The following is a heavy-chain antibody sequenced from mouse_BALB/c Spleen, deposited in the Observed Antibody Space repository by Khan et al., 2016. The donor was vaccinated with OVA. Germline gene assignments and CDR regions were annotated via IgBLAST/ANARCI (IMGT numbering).Heavy chain of an antibody. V-gene: IGHV1S56*01. CDR2: IYPGDGDT. CDR1: GYTFTSYA. Sequence: QVQLKQSGPELVKPGTLVKISCKASGYTFTSYAINWVKQRPGQGLEWIGWIYPGDGDTKYNEKFKGKATLTADKSSSTVDMQLRSLTSENSAVYFCAREGVRGVALDYWGQGTSVTVSS. J-gene: IGHJ4*01. CDR3: AREGVRGVALDY. D-gene: IGHD1-1*01.